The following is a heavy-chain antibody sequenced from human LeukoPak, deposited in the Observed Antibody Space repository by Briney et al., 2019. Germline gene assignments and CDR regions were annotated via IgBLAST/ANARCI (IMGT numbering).Heavy chain of an antibody. CDR2: INPNSGGT. J-gene: IGHJ5*02. V-gene: IGHV1-2*06. D-gene: IGHD2-2*01. CDR3: ARAKSGSSTSWFDP. Sequence: ASVKVSCKASGHTFTGYYMHWVRQAPGQGLEWMGRINPNSGGTNYAQKFQGRVTMTRDTSISTAYMELSRLRSDDTAVYYCARAKSGSSTSWFDPWGQGTLVTVSS. CDR1: GHTFTGYY.